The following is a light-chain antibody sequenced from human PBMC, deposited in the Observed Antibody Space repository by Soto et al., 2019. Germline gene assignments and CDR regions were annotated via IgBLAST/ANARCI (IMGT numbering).Light chain of an antibody. CDR1: SSDVGSYNL. CDR3: CSYAVSSNWV. CDR2: EGS. Sequence: QSALTQPASVSGSPGQSITISCTGTSSDVGSYNLVSWYQHHTGKAPKLVISEGSKRPSGVSSRFSGSKSGNTASLTISGLQAEDEADYYCCSYAVSSNWVFGGGTKLTVL. V-gene: IGLV2-23*01. J-gene: IGLJ3*02.